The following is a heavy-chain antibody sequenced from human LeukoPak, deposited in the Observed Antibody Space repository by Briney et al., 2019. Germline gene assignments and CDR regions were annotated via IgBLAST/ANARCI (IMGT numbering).Heavy chain of an antibody. CDR1: GFTFSNAW. CDR3: ARDQYYYDSSGSSRYFDY. Sequence: GGSLRLSCAASGFTFSNAWMSWVRQAPGKGLEWVSVIYSGGSTYYADSVKGRFTISRDNSKNTLYLQMNSLRAEDTAVYYCARDQYYYDSSGSSRYFDYWGQGTLVTVSS. J-gene: IGHJ4*02. D-gene: IGHD3-22*01. CDR2: IYSGGST. V-gene: IGHV3-66*01.